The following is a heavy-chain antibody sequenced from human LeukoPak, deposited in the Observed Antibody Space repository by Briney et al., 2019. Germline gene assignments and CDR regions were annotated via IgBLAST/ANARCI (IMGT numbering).Heavy chain of an antibody. CDR2: FSWNSGII. J-gene: IGHJ4*02. Sequence: PGGSLRLSCAASGFTFDDYAMHWVRQAPGKGLEWGSGFSWNSGIIGYADSGKGRFTISRDHAKRSLYLQMNSPRAEDTALYYCAKDKSSGWYAGGVLFDYWGQGTLVTVSS. CDR3: AKDKSSGWYAGGVLFDY. D-gene: IGHD6-19*01. V-gene: IGHV3-9*01. CDR1: GFTFDDYA.